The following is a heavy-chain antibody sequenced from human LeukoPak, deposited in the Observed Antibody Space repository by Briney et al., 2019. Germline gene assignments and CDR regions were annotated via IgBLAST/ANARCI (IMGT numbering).Heavy chain of an antibody. Sequence: SQTLSLTCTVSGGSISSGGYYWSWIRQPPGKGLERIGYIYYSGSTYYNPSLKSRVTISVDTSKNQFSLKLSSVTAADTAVYYCARVILLEDTAMVTSYYFDYWGQGTLVTVSS. CDR3: ARVILLEDTAMVTSYYFDY. CDR2: IYYSGST. J-gene: IGHJ4*02. CDR1: GGSISSGGYY. V-gene: IGHV4-30-4*08. D-gene: IGHD5-18*01.